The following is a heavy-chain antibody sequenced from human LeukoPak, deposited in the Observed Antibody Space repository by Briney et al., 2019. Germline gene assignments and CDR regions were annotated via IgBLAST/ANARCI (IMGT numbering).Heavy chain of an antibody. J-gene: IGHJ3*02. CDR1: GGSISSGSYY. V-gene: IGHV4-61*02. Sequence: SETLSLTCTVPGGSISSGSYYWSWIRQPAGKGLEWIVRIYTSGSTNYNPSLKSRVTVSVDTSKNQCSLKLSSVTAADPAVYYCARSYDILTGYKPGAFDIWGQGTMVTVSS. CDR2: IYTSGST. D-gene: IGHD3-9*01. CDR3: ARSYDILTGYKPGAFDI.